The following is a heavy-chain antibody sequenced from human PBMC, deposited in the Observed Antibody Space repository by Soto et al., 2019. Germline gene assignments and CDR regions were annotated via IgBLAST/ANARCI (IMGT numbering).Heavy chain of an antibody. J-gene: IGHJ4*02. CDR2: IYYGGST. V-gene: IGHV4-59*01. CDR3: ARRDRWQRHFDY. Sequence: SETLSLTCTVSGGSISSYYWSWIRQPPGKGLEWIGYIYYGGSTNYNPSLKSRVTISVDTSKNQFSLKLSSVTAADTAVYYCARRDRWQRHFDYWGQGTLVTVSS. D-gene: IGHD3-16*02. CDR1: GGSISSYY.